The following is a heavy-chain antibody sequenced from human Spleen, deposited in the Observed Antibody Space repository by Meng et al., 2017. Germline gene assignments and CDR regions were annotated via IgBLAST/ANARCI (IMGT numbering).Heavy chain of an antibody. CDR2: IYHSGGT. V-gene: IGHV4-4*02. CDR1: GGSVSSTNW. D-gene: IGHD2-2*01. CDR3: ARRKYQLLSGAGWFDP. Sequence: QLQLQESGPGLVKPSGTLSLTCVVSGGSVSSTNWWNWVRQPPGKWLEWIGEIYHSGGTNYNPSLKSRVTMSVDTSKNQFSLKLSSVTAADTAVYSGARRKYQLLSGAGWFDPWGQGTLVTVSS. J-gene: IGHJ5*02.